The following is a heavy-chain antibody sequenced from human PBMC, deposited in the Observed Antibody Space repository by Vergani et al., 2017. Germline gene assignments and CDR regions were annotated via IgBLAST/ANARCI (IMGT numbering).Heavy chain of an antibody. CDR2: MYHSGST. D-gene: IGHD3-10*01. CDR3: GRVADFYGLGSRLLDL. V-gene: IGHV4-59*01. Sequence: QLHLQESGPGLVKPSETLSLTCTVSGGSMSGYYWSWIRQPPGKELEWIGYMYHSGSTNYNPSLGTRVTISGDTSKNQFSLKLNSVTAADTAVYYCGRVADFYGLGSRLLDLWGQGILVTVSS. CDR1: GGSMSGYY. J-gene: IGHJ5*02.